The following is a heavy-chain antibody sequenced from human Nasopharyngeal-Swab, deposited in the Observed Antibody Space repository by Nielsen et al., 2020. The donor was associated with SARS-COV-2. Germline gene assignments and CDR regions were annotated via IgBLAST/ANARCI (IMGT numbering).Heavy chain of an antibody. CDR3: ATDGPIYDYVWGSYRYLGY. Sequence: ASVTVSCKASGYTFTGYYMHWVRQAPGKGLEWMGGFDPEDGETIYAQKFQGRVTMTEDTSTDTAYMELSSLRSEDTAVYYCATDGPIYDYVWGSYRYLGYWGQGTLVTVSS. CDR1: GYTFTGYY. V-gene: IGHV1-24*01. D-gene: IGHD3-16*02. J-gene: IGHJ4*02. CDR2: FDPEDGET.